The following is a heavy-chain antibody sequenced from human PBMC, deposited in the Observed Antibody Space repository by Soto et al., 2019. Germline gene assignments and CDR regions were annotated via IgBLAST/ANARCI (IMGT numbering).Heavy chain of an antibody. CDR2: IYYSGST. V-gene: IGHV4-59*01. CDR3: ARREGIAVAGPYDAFDI. Sequence: SETLSLTCTVSGGSIISYYWSWIRQPPGKGLEWIGYIYYSGSTNYNPSLKSRVTISVDTSKNQFSLKLSSVTAADTAVYYCARREGIAVAGPYDAFDIWGQGKMVTVSS. J-gene: IGHJ3*02. D-gene: IGHD6-19*01. CDR1: GGSIISYY.